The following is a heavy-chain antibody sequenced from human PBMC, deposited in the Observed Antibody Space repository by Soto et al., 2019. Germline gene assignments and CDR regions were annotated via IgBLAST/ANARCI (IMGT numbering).Heavy chain of an antibody. CDR1: GFTFSSYG. V-gene: IGHV3-30*18. J-gene: IGHJ4*02. Sequence: QVQLVESGGGVVQPGRSLRLSCAASGFTFSSYGMHWVRQAPGKGLEWVADISYDGSTKYYADSVKGRFTISRDNSKNTLSLQMNSLRAEDTAVYYCAKDEQWLVHGNLDFWGQGTLVTVSS. D-gene: IGHD6-19*01. CDR2: ISYDGSTK. CDR3: AKDEQWLVHGNLDF.